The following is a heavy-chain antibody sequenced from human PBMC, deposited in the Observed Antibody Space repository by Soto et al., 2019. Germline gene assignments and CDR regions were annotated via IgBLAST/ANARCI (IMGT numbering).Heavy chain of an antibody. V-gene: IGHV3-73*02. J-gene: IGHJ2*01. D-gene: IGHD4-17*01. Sequence: EVQLVESGGGLVQPGGSLKLSCAASGFTFSGSAMHWVRQASGKGLEWVGRIRSKANSYATAYAASVKGRFTISRDDSKNTAYLQMNSLKTEDSAVYYCTRLDMTTVTSRYLADDWYFDLWGRGTLVTVSS. CDR3: TRLDMTTVTSRYLADDWYFDL. CDR2: IRSKANSYAT. CDR1: GFTFSGSA.